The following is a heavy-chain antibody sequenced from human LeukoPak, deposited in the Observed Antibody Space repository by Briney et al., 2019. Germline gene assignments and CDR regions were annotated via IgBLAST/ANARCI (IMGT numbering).Heavy chain of an antibody. CDR1: GGTFSSYA. J-gene: IGHJ6*02. Sequence: SVKVSCKASGGTFSSYAISWVRQAPGQGLEWMGGIIPIFGTANYAQKFQGRVTITADESTSTAYMELSTLRSDDTAVYYCATPSPLYNAYYYYGMDVWGQGTTVTVSS. CDR2: IIPIFGTA. V-gene: IGHV1-69*13. D-gene: IGHD1-14*01. CDR3: ATPSPLYNAYYYYGMDV.